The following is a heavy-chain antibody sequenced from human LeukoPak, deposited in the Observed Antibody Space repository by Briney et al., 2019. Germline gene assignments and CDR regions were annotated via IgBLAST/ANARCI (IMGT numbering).Heavy chain of an antibody. Sequence: TSETLSLTCAVYGGSFSGYYWSWIRQPPGKGLEWIGEINHSGSTNYNPSLKSRVTISVDTSKNQFSLKLSSVTAADTAVYYCAIGGYSYGQPYWGQGTLVTVSS. V-gene: IGHV4-34*01. D-gene: IGHD5-18*01. CDR2: INHSGST. CDR3: AIGGYSYGQPY. CDR1: GGSFSGYY. J-gene: IGHJ4*02.